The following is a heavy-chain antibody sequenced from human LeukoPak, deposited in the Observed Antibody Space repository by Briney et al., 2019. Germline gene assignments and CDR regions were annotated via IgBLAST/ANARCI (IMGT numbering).Heavy chain of an antibody. CDR2: ISGSGGST. CDR3: AKDRRSGWYFDY. CDR1: GFTFSSYA. J-gene: IGHJ4*02. Sequence: GGSLRLSCAASGFTFSSYAMSWVRQAPGKGLEWVSAISGSGGSTYYADSVKGRFTISRDNSKNTLYPQMNSLRAEDTAVYYCAKDRRSGWYFDYWGQGTLVTVSS. D-gene: IGHD6-19*01. V-gene: IGHV3-23*01.